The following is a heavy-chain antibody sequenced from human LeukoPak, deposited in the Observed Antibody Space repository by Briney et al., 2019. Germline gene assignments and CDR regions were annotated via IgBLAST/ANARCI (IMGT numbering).Heavy chain of an antibody. D-gene: IGHD2-2*02. J-gene: IGHJ5*01. V-gene: IGHV3-30*18. Sequence: PGTSLGLSCAASGFTFSAYGMHWLRQAPGKGLEWVAVIPYDSSNKYYTDSVQGRFTISRDNSKNTLYLQMNSLRADDTAVYYCAKNRIPTSITPDSWGQGTLVTVSS. CDR3: AKNRIPTSITPDS. CDR1: GFTFSAYG. CDR2: IPYDSSNK.